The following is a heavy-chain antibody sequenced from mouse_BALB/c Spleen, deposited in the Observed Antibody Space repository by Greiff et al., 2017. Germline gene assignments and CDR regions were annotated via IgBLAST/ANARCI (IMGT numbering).Heavy chain of an antibody. Sequence: EVQRVESGPGLVKPSQSLSLTCTVTGYSITSDYAWNWIRQFPGNKLEWMGYISYSGSTSYNPSLKSRISITRDTSKNQFFLQLNSVTTEDTATYYCALYYYGSSPNYYAMDYWGQGTSVTVSS. CDR3: ALYYYGSSPNYYAMDY. J-gene: IGHJ4*01. CDR1: GYSITSDYA. CDR2: ISYSGST. V-gene: IGHV3-2*02. D-gene: IGHD1-1*01.